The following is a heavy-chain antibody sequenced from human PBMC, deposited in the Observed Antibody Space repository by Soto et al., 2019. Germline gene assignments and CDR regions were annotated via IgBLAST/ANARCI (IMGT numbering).Heavy chain of an antibody. CDR2: IHHTGST. V-gene: IGHV4-59*01. CDR1: GGFISSYY. J-gene: IGHJ4*02. D-gene: IGHD3-22*01. Sequence: SETLSLTCTVSGGFISSYYWSWIRQYPGKGLELIGYIHHTGSTNYNPSLKSRVTMSLDTSRNQFSLKLYSVTAADTAVYYCASSLDSSGFYFSNCWGQGTLVTVSS. CDR3: ASSLDSSGFYFSNC.